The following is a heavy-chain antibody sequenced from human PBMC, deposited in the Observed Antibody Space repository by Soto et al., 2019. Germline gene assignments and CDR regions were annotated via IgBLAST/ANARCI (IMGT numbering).Heavy chain of an antibody. V-gene: IGHV3-30*18. J-gene: IGHJ4*02. D-gene: IGHD5-18*01. Sequence: GGSLRLSCAASGFTFSSYGMHWVRQAPGKGLEWVAVISYDGSNKYYADSVKGRFTISRDNSKNTLYLQMNSLRAEDTAVYYCAKDNTAMVTFFDYWGQGTLVTVSS. CDR3: AKDNTAMVTFFDY. CDR1: GFTFSSYG. CDR2: ISYDGSNK.